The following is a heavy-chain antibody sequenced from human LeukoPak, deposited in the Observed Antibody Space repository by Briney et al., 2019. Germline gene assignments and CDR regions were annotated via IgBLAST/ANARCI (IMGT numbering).Heavy chain of an antibody. CDR2: IYPGDSET. D-gene: IGHD5-18*01. CDR3: ATGGIYSSNFDY. V-gene: IGHV5-51*01. J-gene: IGHJ4*02. CDR1: GYTFIRFW. Sequence: GESLQISCQGSGYTFIRFWIGWVRQMPGKGLEWMGIIYPGDSETRYSPSFQGQVTISVDKSISTAYLQWSSLKASDTAVYYCATGGIYSSNFDYWGQGTLVTVSS.